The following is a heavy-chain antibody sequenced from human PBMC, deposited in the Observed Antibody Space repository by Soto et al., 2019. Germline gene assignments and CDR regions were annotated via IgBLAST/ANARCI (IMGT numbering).Heavy chain of an antibody. CDR2: ISSSRSSI. CDR1: GFTFSSNS. CDR3: ARNDYGDYRLDT. Sequence: GGSLRLSCTASGFTFSSNSMNWVRQAPGKGLEWVSYISSSRSSIYYADSVKGRFTISRDNAKNSLYLQMNSLRVEDTAVYYCARNDYGDYRLDTWGQGTMVTVSS. D-gene: IGHD4-17*01. V-gene: IGHV3-48*01. J-gene: IGHJ3*02.